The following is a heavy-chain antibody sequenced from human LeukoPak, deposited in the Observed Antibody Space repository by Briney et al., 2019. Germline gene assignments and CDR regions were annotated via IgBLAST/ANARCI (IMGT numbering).Heavy chain of an antibody. CDR3: AKYIYDSSTYSFDY. CDR2: IKADGSGA. Sequence: PGGSLRLSCAASCVTISTPWMSWVRQAPGKGLEWVATIKADGSGAYYVDSVKGRFTISRDNTKHSLYLQMNSPTAEDTAVYHCAKYIYDSSTYSFDYWGQGTLVTVSS. J-gene: IGHJ4*02. CDR1: CVTISTPW. D-gene: IGHD3-22*01. V-gene: IGHV3-7*05.